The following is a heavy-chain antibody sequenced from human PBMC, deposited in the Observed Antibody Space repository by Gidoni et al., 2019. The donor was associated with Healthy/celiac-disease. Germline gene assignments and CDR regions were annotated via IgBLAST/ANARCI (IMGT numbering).Heavy chain of an antibody. J-gene: IGHJ3*02. CDR2: IYYSGST. V-gene: IGHV4-59*01. CDR1: GGSISSYY. CDR3: AITDYYDSSGYYGTDAFDI. D-gene: IGHD3-22*01. Sequence: QVQLQESGPGLVKPSETLSLTCTVSGGSISSYYWSWIRQPPGKGLEWIGYIYYSGSTNYNPPLKSRVTISVDTSKNQFSLKLSSVTAADTAVYYCAITDYYDSSGYYGTDAFDIWGQGTMVTVSS.